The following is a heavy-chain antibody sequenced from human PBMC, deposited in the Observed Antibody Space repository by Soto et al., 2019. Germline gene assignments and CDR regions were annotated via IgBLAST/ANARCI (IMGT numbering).Heavy chain of an antibody. D-gene: IGHD2-8*02. V-gene: IGHV4-61*01. CDR2: IYNSGST. CDR1: GGSVTTGRDS. Sequence: QVQLQESGPRLIKASETLSLSCSVSGGSVTTGRDSWTWIRQPPGKGREWIGYIYNSGSTKYSPSPKGPVTKSVDTSRNQFSLELRYVTAADRGVYYCARAGGTYQQILNYGGQVPLVSVS. CDR3: ARAGGTYQQILNY. J-gene: IGHJ4*02.